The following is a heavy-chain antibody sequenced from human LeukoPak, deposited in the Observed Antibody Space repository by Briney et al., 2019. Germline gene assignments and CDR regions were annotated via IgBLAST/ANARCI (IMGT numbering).Heavy chain of an antibody. Sequence: GGSLRLSCAASGFTFSSYWMHWVRQAPGKGLVWVSRINSDGSSTSYADSVKGRFTISRDNAKNTLYLQMNSLRAEDTAVYYCAKDLNAIVATITGCFDYWGQGTLVTVSS. V-gene: IGHV3-74*01. CDR2: INSDGSST. CDR1: GFTFSSYW. CDR3: AKDLNAIVATITGCFDY. D-gene: IGHD5-12*01. J-gene: IGHJ4*02.